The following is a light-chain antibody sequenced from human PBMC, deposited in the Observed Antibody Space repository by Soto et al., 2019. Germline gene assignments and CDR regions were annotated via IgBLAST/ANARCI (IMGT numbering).Light chain of an antibody. CDR3: QQYNNWPPDYT. V-gene: IGKV3-15*01. CDR2: DAS. J-gene: IGKJ2*01. Sequence: ETVMTQSPATLSVSPGERVTLSCRASQSINSNLAWYQQRPGQAPRVLIYDASTRATAVPARFSGSGSGTEFPLTLSSLQSEDFAVYYCQQYNNWPPDYTFGQGTKLEIK. CDR1: QSINSN.